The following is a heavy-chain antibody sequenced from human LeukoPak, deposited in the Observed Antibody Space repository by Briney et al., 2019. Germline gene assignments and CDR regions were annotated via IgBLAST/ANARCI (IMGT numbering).Heavy chain of an antibody. V-gene: IGHV3-30*04. D-gene: IGHD5-24*01. J-gene: IGHJ4*02. Sequence: GGSLRLSCATSGFSFSNYAMHWLRQAPGKGLEWVTVISYDGNNKYYADSVKGRFTISRDKSKNSLSVQMNSLRAEDTAVYYCAREGRWLQINDYWGQGTLVTVSS. CDR1: GFSFSNYA. CDR3: AREGRWLQINDY. CDR2: ISYDGNNK.